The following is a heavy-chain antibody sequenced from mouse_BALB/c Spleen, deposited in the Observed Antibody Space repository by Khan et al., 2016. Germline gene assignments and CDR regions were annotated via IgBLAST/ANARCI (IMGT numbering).Heavy chain of an antibody. D-gene: IGHD2-1*01. V-gene: IGHV14-4*02. CDR3: AHYGNILAWFAS. CDR1: GLNIKDFY. J-gene: IGHJ3*01. CDR2: FDPDNGDT. Sequence: EVQLQESGAELVRSGASVKLSCTASGLNIKDFYMHWVKQRPEQGLEWIGWFDPDNGDTEYDPNFQGQATMTADTSSNTAYLHLRSLTSEDTAVYYGAHYGNILAWFASWGQGTLVTVSA.